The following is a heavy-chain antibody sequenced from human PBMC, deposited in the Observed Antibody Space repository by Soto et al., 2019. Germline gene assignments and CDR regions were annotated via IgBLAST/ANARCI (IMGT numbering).Heavy chain of an antibody. CDR3: ARYKGSGSYQYYYYYYMDV. CDR2: IYYSGST. Sequence: SETLSLTCTVSGGSISSYYWSWVRQPPGKGLEWIGYIYYSGSTNYNPSLKSRVTISVDTSKNQFSLKLSSVTAADTAVYYCARYKGSGSYQYYYYYYMDVWGKGTTVTVS. V-gene: IGHV4-59*01. D-gene: IGHD3-10*01. J-gene: IGHJ6*03. CDR1: GGSISSYY.